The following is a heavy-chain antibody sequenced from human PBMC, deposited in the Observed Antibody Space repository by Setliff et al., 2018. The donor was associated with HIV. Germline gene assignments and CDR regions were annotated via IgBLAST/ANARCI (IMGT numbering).Heavy chain of an antibody. CDR3: ARLSKFYDFWTPNY. CDR2: IWPIDSDT. V-gene: IGHV5-51*01. D-gene: IGHD3-3*01. CDR1: EYSFTNYW. J-gene: IGHJ4*02. Sequence: GESLKISCQGSEYSFTNYWVGWVRQMPDKGLEWMGLIWPIDSDTIYSPSFQGQVTLSADKSITTVYLQWNSLKAPDTAIYYCARLSKFYDFWTPNYWGQGTLVTVSS.